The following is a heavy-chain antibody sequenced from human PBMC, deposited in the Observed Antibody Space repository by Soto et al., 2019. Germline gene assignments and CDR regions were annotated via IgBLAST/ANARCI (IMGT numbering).Heavy chain of an antibody. V-gene: IGHV1-18*01. D-gene: IGHD6-19*01. J-gene: IGHJ3*02. CDR1: GYSFTSYG. CDR3: AIYPSLAGRVNAFDI. CDR2: ISAYNGNT. Sequence: ASVKVSCKASGYSFTSYGISWVRRAPGQGLEWMGWISAYNGNTNYAQKLQGRVTMTTDTSTSTAYMELRSLRSDDTAVYYCAIYPSLAGRVNAFDICGKGKMVT.